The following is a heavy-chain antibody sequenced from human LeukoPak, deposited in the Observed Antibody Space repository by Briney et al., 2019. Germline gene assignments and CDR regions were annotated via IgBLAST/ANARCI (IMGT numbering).Heavy chain of an antibody. Sequence: SETLSLTCTVSGGSISSRTYYWAWIRQPPGQGLEWIGNIYYSGSTYYNPSLKSRLTMSVDTSKNQFSLKLRSVTAADTAVYYCASLRVPGDFDYWGQGALVTVSS. J-gene: IGHJ4*02. CDR3: ASLRVPGDFDY. CDR1: GGSISSRTYY. CDR2: IYYSGST. V-gene: IGHV4-39*01.